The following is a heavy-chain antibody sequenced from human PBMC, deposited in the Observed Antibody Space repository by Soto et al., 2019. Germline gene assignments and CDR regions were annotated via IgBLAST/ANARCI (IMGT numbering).Heavy chain of an antibody. J-gene: IGHJ6*02. CDR1: GGSISSSNW. CDR3: ARERITMVRGVIKHYYYYGMDV. D-gene: IGHD3-10*01. V-gene: IGHV4-4*02. Sequence: PSETLSLTCAVSGGSISSSNWWSWVRQPPGKGLEWIGEIYHSGSTNYNPSLKSRVTISVDKSKNQFSLKLSSVTAADTAVYYCARERITMVRGVIKHYYYYGMDVWGQGTTVTVSS. CDR2: IYHSGST.